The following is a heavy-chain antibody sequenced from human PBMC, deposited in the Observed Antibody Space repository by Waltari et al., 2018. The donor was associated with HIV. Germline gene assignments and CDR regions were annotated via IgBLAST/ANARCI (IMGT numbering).Heavy chain of an antibody. CDR3: AVHDYIPN. V-gene: IGHV4-38-2*01. D-gene: IGHD4-4*01. CDR1: GYSISSGYY. CDR2: SYPSGNN. J-gene: IGHJ4*02. Sequence: QVQLQESGPGLVKPSETLFLTCSVSGYSISSGYYWGWIRQPPGKGLEWIGSSYPSGNNYYNPSLKSRVTISEDTSKNQFSLKLRSVTAADTAVYYCAVHDYIPNWGQGTLVTVSS.